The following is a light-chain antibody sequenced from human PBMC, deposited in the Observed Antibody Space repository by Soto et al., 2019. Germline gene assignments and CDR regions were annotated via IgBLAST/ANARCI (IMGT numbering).Light chain of an antibody. J-gene: IGKJ3*01. CDR2: GAS. CDR1: QGIANW. CDR3: QQVNSLLLFT. V-gene: IGKV1-12*01. Sequence: DIQMTQSPSSVSASVGDRVTITCRASQGIANWLAWYQQKPGKAPKLLIYGASTLQSGVPSRFNGSVSGTEFTLTIRSLQTEDFATYYYQQVNSLLLFTFGPGTKVDV.